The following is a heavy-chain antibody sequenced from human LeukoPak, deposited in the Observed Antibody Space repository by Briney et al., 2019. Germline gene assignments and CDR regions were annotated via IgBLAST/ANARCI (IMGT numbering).Heavy chain of an antibody. CDR2: IRSTANGYAT. V-gene: IGHV3-73*01. CDR3: TGNYYGSGSYADFDY. D-gene: IGHD3-10*01. J-gene: IGHJ4*02. Sequence: GGSLRLSCAASGFSFSDAWMSWVRQASGKGLEWVGRIRSTANGYATAYAASVKGRFTISRDDSKNTAYLQMDSLKTEDTAAYYCTGNYYGSGSYADFDYWGQGTLVTVSS. CDR1: GFSFSDAW.